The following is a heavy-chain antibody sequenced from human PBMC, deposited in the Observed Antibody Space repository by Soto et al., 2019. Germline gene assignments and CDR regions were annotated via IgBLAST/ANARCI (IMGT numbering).Heavy chain of an antibody. CDR3: AKEGSSSWYTYYYYYMDV. Sequence: EVQLLESGGGLVQPGGSLRLSCAASGFTFSSYAMSWVRHAPGKGLEWVSAISGRGGSTYYADSVKGRFTISRDNSKNTLYLQMNSLRAEDTAVYYCAKEGSSSWYTYYYYYMDVWGKGTTVTVSS. J-gene: IGHJ6*03. V-gene: IGHV3-23*01. D-gene: IGHD6-13*01. CDR2: ISGRGGST. CDR1: GFTFSSYA.